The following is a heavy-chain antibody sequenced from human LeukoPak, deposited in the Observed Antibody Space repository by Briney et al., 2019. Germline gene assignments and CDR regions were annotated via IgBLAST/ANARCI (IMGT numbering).Heavy chain of an antibody. J-gene: IGHJ5*02. CDR1: GASISSGDYY. V-gene: IGHV4-30-4*01. CDR2: IYYSGST. CDR3: ARDLVDSGGYYYGFGP. D-gene: IGHD3-22*01. Sequence: PSQTLSLTCTVSGASISSGDYYWSWIRQPPGKGLEWIGDIYYSGSTHYNPSLKSRVTISVDISKNQFSLKLTSVTAADTAVYYCARDLVDSGGYYYGFGPWGQGTLVTVSS.